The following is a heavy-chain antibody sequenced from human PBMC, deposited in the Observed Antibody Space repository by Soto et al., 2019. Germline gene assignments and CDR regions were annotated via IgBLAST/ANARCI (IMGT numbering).Heavy chain of an antibody. D-gene: IGHD5-18*01. Sequence: PSETLSLTCTVSGGSISSGGYYWSWIRQHPGKGLEWIGYIYYSGSTYYNPSLKSRVTISVDTSKNQFSLKLSSVTAADTAVYYCASNSYGYTFYDDWGQGTQVTVSS. CDR3: ASNSYGYTFYDD. J-gene: IGHJ4*02. CDR2: IYYSGST. V-gene: IGHV4-31*03. CDR1: GGSISSGGYY.